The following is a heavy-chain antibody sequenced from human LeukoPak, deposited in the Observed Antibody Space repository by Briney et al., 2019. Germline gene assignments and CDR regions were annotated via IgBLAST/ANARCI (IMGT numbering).Heavy chain of an antibody. V-gene: IGHV3-23*01. CDR2: ISDSGGST. CDR3: AKGGVVHAFNI. Sequence: PGGSLRLSCAASGFTFNNFWMSWVRQAPGKGLEWGSSISDSGGSTYYADSVKGRFTISRDNSRSTLYLQMNSLRAEDTAVYYCAKGGVVHAFNIWGQGTMVTVSS. CDR1: GFTFNNFW. D-gene: IGHD2-15*01. J-gene: IGHJ3*02.